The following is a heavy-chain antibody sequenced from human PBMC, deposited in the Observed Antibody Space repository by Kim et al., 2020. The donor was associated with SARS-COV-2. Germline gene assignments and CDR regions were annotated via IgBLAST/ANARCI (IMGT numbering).Heavy chain of an antibody. CDR3: ARRAAAAGHYGMAV. J-gene: IGHJ6*02. Sequence: SETLSLTCTVSGGSISSSSYYWGWIRQPPGKGLEWIGSIYYSGSTYYNPSLKSRVTISVDTSKNQFSLKLSSVTAADTAVYYCARRAAAAGHYGMAVWDQGTTVTVSS. CDR2: IYYSGST. CDR1: GGSISSSSYY. V-gene: IGHV4-39*01. D-gene: IGHD6-13*01.